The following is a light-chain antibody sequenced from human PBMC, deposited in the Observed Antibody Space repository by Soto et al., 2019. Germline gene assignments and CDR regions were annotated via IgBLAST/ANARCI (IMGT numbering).Light chain of an antibody. CDR2: DAC. CDR1: QNINSY. Sequence: DIQMTQPRSSLSASAWVRLPITGQASQNINSYLNWYQQKPGRAPKLLIYDACNLEAAVPSRFRGSGSETDFTFTISRLQPEDTATYKWKEYENLPTFGQGTRLEIK. CDR3: KEYENLPT. J-gene: IGKJ5*01. V-gene: IGKV1-33*01.